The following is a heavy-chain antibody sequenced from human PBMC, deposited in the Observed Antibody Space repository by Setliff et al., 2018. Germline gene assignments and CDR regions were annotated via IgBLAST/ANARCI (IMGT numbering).Heavy chain of an antibody. D-gene: IGHD7-27*01. J-gene: IGHJ6*03. CDR1: GGSISSGSYY. Sequence: NPSETLSLTCTVSGGSISSGSYYWTWIRQPAGKGLEWIGRIYVGGSANYNPSLKSRVTISVDTSKNQFSLKLSSVTAADTAVYYCARANKKLGYYYYYYMDVWGKGTTVTVSS. CDR2: IYVGGSA. CDR3: ARANKKLGYYYYYYMDV. V-gene: IGHV4-61*02.